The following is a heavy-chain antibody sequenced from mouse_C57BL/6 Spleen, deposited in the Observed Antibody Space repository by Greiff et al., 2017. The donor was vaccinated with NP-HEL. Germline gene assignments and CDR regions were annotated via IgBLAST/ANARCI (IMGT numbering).Heavy chain of an antibody. Sequence: VQLQQSGPELVKPGASVKISCKASGYAFSSSWMNWVKQRPGKGLEWIGRIYPGDGDTNYNGKFKGKATLTADKSSSTAYMQLSSLTSEDSAVYFCARRDDGFPMDYWGQGTSVTVSS. V-gene: IGHV1-82*01. CDR2: IYPGDGDT. CDR1: GYAFSSSW. CDR3: ARRDDGFPMDY. J-gene: IGHJ4*01. D-gene: IGHD2-3*01.